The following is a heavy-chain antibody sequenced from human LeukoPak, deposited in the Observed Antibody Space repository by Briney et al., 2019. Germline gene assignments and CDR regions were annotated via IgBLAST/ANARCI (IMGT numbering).Heavy chain of an antibody. CDR2: IYYSGST. Sequence: PSETLSLTCTVSGGSISSYYWSWIRQPPGKGLEWIGYIYYSGSTNYNPSLKSRVTISVDTSKNQFSLKLSSVTAADTAVYYCAREEPYSSGSYPYYMDVWGKGTTVTVSS. CDR3: AREEPYSSGSYPYYMDV. J-gene: IGHJ6*03. CDR1: GGSISSYY. D-gene: IGHD3-10*01. V-gene: IGHV4-59*01.